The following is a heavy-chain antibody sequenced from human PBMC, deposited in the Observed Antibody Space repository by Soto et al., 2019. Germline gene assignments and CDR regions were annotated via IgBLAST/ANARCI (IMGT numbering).Heavy chain of an antibody. CDR1: GFTFSNYA. J-gene: IGHJ4*02. Sequence: SLILSCAASGFTFSNYALSWVRQAPGKGLEWVSTISGSGGNTYYADSVKGRFTISRDNSQKMMFLQMSSLRAEDTAMYYCAKATSPTVFGVDSLFESWGQGTPVTVSS. D-gene: IGHD3-3*01. CDR2: ISGSGGNT. CDR3: AKATSPTVFGVDSLFES. V-gene: IGHV3-23*01.